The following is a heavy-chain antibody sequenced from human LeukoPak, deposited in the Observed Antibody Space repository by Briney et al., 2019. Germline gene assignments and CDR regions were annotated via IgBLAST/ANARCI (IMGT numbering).Heavy chain of an antibody. CDR1: GLTFSNYA. J-gene: IGHJ4*02. V-gene: IGHV3-23*01. D-gene: IGHD3-9*01. Sequence: PGGSLRLSCAASGLTFSNYAMSWVRQAPGKGLEWVSAITGSGGNTYCADSVKGRFTISRDNSKNTVFLQMNSLRAEDTAVYYCAKWGDYDVLTGYYVSDYWGQGTLVTVSS. CDR3: AKWGDYDVLTGYYVSDY. CDR2: ITGSGGNT.